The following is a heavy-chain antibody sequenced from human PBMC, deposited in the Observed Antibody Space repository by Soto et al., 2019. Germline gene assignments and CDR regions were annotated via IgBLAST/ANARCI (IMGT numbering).Heavy chain of an antibody. CDR2: IWYDGSNK. J-gene: IGHJ3*02. CDR3: ATAYCSSTSCPPPHDAFDI. Sequence: GGSLRLSCAASGFTFSSYGMHWVRQAPGKGLEWVAVIWYDGSNKYYADSVKGRFTISRDNSKNTLYLQMNSLRAEDTAVYYCATAYCSSTSCPPPHDAFDIWGQGTMVTVSS. V-gene: IGHV3-33*08. D-gene: IGHD2-2*01. CDR1: GFTFSSYG.